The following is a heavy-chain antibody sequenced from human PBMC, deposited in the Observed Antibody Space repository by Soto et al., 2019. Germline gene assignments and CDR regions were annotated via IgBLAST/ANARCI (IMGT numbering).Heavy chain of an antibody. CDR1: GFTFSSYG. Sequence: EVQLLESGGGLVQPGGSLRLSCVGTGFTFSSYGMSWVRQAPGKGLEWVSTIRGSAGNANYADSVKGRFTISRDDSTNTVHLQMTSLRPDDTAVYYCAKHLWFGESVFDPWGQGTLVIVSS. CDR2: IRGSAGNA. CDR3: AKHLWFGESVFDP. J-gene: IGHJ5*02. V-gene: IGHV3-23*01. D-gene: IGHD3-10*01.